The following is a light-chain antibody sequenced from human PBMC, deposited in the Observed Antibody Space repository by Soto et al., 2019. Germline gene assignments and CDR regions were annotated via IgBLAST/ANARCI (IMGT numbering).Light chain of an antibody. J-gene: IGLJ3*02. CDR2: LNSDGSH. CDR1: SGHSSYA. Sequence: QPVLTQSPSASASLGPSVKLTCTLSSGHSSYAIAWHQQQPEKGPRYLMKLNSDGSHSKGDGIPDRFSGSSSGAERYLTISRLQSEDEADYYCQTWGTGLLVFGGGTKLTVL. V-gene: IGLV4-69*01. CDR3: QTWGTGLLV.